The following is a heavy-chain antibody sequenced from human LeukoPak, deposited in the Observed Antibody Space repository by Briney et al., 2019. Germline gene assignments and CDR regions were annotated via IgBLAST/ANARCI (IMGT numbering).Heavy chain of an antibody. V-gene: IGHV4-34*01. CDR1: GGSFSGYY. CDR3: ARHIRVYSSGRSFDY. D-gene: IGHD6-19*01. Sequence: PSETLSLTCAVYGGSFSGYYWSWIRQPPGKGLEWIGEINHSGSTNYNPSLKSRVTISVDTSKNQFSLKLSSVTAADTAVYYCARHIRVYSSGRSFDYWGQGTLVTVSS. J-gene: IGHJ4*02. CDR2: INHSGST.